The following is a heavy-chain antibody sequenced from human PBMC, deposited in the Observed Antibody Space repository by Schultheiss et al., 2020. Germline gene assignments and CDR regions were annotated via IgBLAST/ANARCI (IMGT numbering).Heavy chain of an antibody. D-gene: IGHD3-3*01. CDR2: ISGSGGST. Sequence: GGSLRLSCAASGFTLSSYAMSWVRQAPGKGLEWVSAISGSGGSTYYADSVKGRFTISRDNSKNTLYLQMNSLRAEDTAVYYCARWGIFGVAPRQGYMDVWGKGTTVTVSS. CDR1: GFTLSSYA. J-gene: IGHJ6*03. V-gene: IGHV3-23*01. CDR3: ARWGIFGVAPRQGYMDV.